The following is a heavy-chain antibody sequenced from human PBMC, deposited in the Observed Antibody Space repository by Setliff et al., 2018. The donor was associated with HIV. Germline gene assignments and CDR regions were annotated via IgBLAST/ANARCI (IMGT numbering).Heavy chain of an antibody. J-gene: IGHJ6*03. Sequence: PGGSLRLSCAASGFTFNNDAMSWVRQAPGKGLEWVSVIYIGGSSTYYADSVKGRFTISRDNSKNTLYLQMGGLRAEDMAVYYCARVPTVIYYYYMDVWGKGTTVTVS. CDR3: ARVPTVIYYYYMDV. D-gene: IGHD2-21*01. CDR1: GFTFNNDA. V-gene: IGHV3-23*03. CDR2: IYIGGSST.